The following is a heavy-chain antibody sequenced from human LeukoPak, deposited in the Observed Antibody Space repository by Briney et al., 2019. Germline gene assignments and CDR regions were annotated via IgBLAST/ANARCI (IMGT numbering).Heavy chain of an antibody. D-gene: IGHD3-9*01. CDR1: AFTFSRNA. CDR2: IRYDGSNK. CDR3: AKAAYILTGYYHFDY. Sequence: PGGSLRLSCVASAFTFSRNAMTWVRQAPGKGLEWVAFIRYDGSNKFYADSVRGRFTISRDNSKNTLYLQMNSLRAEDTALYYCAKAAYILTGYYHFDYWGQGTLVTVSS. V-gene: IGHV3-30*02. J-gene: IGHJ4*02.